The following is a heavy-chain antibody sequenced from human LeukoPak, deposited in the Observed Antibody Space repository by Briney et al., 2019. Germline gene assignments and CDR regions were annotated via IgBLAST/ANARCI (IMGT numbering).Heavy chain of an antibody. CDR2: IYYSGST. V-gene: IGHV4-4*02. CDR3: ARVGDYYDSSGYFRVFDY. D-gene: IGHD3-22*01. J-gene: IGHJ4*02. CDR1: GVSISSNLW. Sequence: SGTLSLTCAVSGVSISSNLWWTWVRQPPGKGLEWIGYIYYSGSTNYNPSLKSRVTISVDTSKNQFSLKLSSVTAADTAVYYCARVGDYYDSSGYFRVFDYWGQGTLVTVSS.